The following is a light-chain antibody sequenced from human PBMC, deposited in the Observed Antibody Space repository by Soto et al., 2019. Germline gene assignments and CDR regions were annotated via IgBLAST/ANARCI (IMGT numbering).Light chain of an antibody. Sequence: IVMTQSPATLSVSPGERATLSCRASQAISDNLAWYQHKPGQPPRLLIYSASSRATGIPDRFSGSGSGTDFTLTISRLEPEDFAVYYCQQYGRSPTTFGQGTKVDIK. J-gene: IGKJ1*01. CDR3: QQYGRSPTT. CDR1: QAISDN. CDR2: SAS. V-gene: IGKV3-20*01.